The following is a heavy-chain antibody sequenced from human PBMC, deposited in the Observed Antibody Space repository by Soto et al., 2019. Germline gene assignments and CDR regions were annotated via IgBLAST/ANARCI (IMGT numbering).Heavy chain of an antibody. Sequence: ASVKVSCKASGYTFTSYDINWVRQATGQGLEWVGWMKPNSGNTGYAQKFQGRVTMTRNTSISTAYMELSSLRSEDTAVYYSASLRDCSSSSCYSYNWFDTSGPGTLVAVDS. V-gene: IGHV1-8*01. CDR3: ASLRDCSSSSCYSYNWFDT. CDR1: GYTFTSYD. J-gene: IGHJ5*02. CDR2: MKPNSGNT. D-gene: IGHD2-2*01.